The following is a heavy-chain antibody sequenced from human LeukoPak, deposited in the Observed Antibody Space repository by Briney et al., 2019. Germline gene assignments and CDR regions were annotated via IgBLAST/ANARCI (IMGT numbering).Heavy chain of an antibody. J-gene: IGHJ5*02. V-gene: IGHV1-2*02. CDR3: AREYVGATTGRVNWFDP. Sequence: ASVKVSCKASGYSFVLYGISWVRQAPGQGLEWMGWINPNNGGTNYAQKFQGRVTMTRDTSISTAYMELSRLRSDDTAVYYCAREYVGATTGRVNWFDPWGQGTLVTVSS. CDR1: GYSFVLYG. CDR2: INPNNGGT. D-gene: IGHD1-26*01.